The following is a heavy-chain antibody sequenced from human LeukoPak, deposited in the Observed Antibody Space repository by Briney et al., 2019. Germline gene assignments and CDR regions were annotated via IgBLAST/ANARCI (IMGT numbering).Heavy chain of an antibody. CDR1: GGSITSGTYY. J-gene: IGHJ4*02. CDR2: FYNSGST. D-gene: IGHD6-19*01. V-gene: IGHV4-39*07. Sequence: SETLSLTCSVSGGSITSGTYYWGWIRQPPGKGLEWIGSFYNSGSTYYNPSLKSRVTISVDTSKNQFSLKLTSVTAADTAVYYCARGIRGGWSYYFDYWGQGTLVTVSS. CDR3: ARGIRGGWSYYFDY.